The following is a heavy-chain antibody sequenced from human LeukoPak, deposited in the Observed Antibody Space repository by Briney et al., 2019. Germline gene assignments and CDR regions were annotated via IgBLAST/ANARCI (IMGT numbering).Heavy chain of an antibody. J-gene: IGHJ4*02. Sequence: SVKVSCKASGGTFSSYTISWVRQAPGQGLEWMGGIIPIFGTANYAQKFQGRVTITTDESTSTAYMELSSLRSEDTAVYYCAREQYRRSAMVRYFDYWGQGTLVTVSS. V-gene: IGHV1-69*05. D-gene: IGHD5-18*01. CDR2: IIPIFGTA. CDR1: GGTFSSYT. CDR3: AREQYRRSAMVRYFDY.